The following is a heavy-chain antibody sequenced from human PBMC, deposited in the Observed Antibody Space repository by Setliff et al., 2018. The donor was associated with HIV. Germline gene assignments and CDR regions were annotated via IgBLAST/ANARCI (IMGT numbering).Heavy chain of an antibody. V-gene: IGHV3-66*02. D-gene: IGHD6-25*01. CDR1: GFTLSSTY. CDR2: IYSDGST. J-gene: IGHJ4*02. Sequence: PGGSLRLSCAASGFTLSSTYMAWVRQAPGKGLEWVSTIYSDGSTYHRDSVKGRFTLSRDNSENTVYLQVGSLRPDDTAMYYCARSRPYNSALDYWGQGTLVTVSS. CDR3: ARSRPYNSALDY.